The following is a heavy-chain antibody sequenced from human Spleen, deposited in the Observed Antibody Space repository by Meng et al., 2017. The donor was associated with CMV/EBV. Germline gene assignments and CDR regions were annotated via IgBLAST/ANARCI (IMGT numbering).Heavy chain of an antibody. D-gene: IGHD3-16*01. V-gene: IGHV3-30*02. CDR1: GFTFSSYG. CDR2: IGNDGSNK. CDR3: ARGGRGKRAYYYYGMDV. Sequence: GESLKISCAASGFTFSSYGMHWVRQAPGKGLEWVAFIGNDGSNKHYIDSVKGRFTISRDNSKNTLCLQMNSLRAEDTAVYYCARGGRGKRAYYYYGMDVWGQGTPFPVPS. J-gene: IGHJ6*02.